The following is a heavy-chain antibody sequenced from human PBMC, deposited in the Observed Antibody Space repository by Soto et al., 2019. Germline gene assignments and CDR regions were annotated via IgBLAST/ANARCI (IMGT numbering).Heavy chain of an antibody. J-gene: IGHJ4*02. CDR3: AREGISGDYVWGSYRPLIDY. CDR1: GGSISSGGYY. CDR2: IYYSGST. V-gene: IGHV4-31*03. D-gene: IGHD3-16*02. Sequence: QVQLQESGPGLVKPSQTLSLTCTVSGGSISSGGYYWSWIRQHPGKGLEWIGYIYYSGSTYYNPSLKSRVTVSVDPSKNQFSLKLSSVTAADTAVYYCAREGISGDYVWGSYRPLIDYWGQGTLVTVSS.